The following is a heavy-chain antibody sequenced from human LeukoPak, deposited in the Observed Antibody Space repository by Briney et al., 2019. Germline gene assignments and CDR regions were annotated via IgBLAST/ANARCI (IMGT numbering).Heavy chain of an antibody. CDR3: AKDYYDFDRALDYMDV. D-gene: IGHD3-22*01. J-gene: IGHJ6*03. V-gene: IGHV3-7*03. CDR1: GFTLSNYW. CDR2: IKQDGSET. Sequence: GGSLRLSCAASGFTLSNYWMSWVRQAPGKGLEWVANIKQDGSETYYVDSVRGRFTFSRDNAENSVYLQMNSLRAEDTAVYYCAKDYYDFDRALDYMDVWGKGTTVTVSS.